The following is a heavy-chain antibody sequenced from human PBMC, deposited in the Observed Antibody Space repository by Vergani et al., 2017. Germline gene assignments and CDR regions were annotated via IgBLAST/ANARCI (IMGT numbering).Heavy chain of an antibody. Sequence: ELQLVESGGGLVQPGGSLRLSCAASGSTVSGNYMTWVRQAPGKGLEWVSHIYSGDETYYADSVKGRVTNSRDTSKNTLHLQINDHGVEDTAVYYCARGNYYGSGTYVDPWGQGTLVTVSS. CDR3: ARGNYYGSGTYVDP. CDR1: GSTVSGNY. J-gene: IGHJ5*02. D-gene: IGHD3-10*01. V-gene: IGHV3-66*02. CDR2: IYSGDET.